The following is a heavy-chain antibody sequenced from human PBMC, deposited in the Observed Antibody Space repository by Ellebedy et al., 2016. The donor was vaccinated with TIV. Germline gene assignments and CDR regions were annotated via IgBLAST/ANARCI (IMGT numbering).Heavy chain of an antibody. D-gene: IGHD5-18*01. CDR3: SGHGDRAMTH. Sequence: GESLKISCAASGFTFSTFSFNWVRQAPGTGLEWISYIGSSGCSVYYEDSVKGRFTISSDKSKNTMYLQMNSLRAEDTAVYYWSGHGDRAMTHWGQGTLVTVSS. CDR1: GFTFSTFS. CDR2: IGSSGCSV. J-gene: IGHJ4*02. V-gene: IGHV3-48*01.